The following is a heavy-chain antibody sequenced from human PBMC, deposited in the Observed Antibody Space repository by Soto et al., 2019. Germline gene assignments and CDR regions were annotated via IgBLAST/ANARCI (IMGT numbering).Heavy chain of an antibody. CDR1: GFTFNNYA. Sequence: EAQLLESGGGLVQPGGSLRLSCAASGFTFNNYAMSWVRRAPGKGLEWVSAMSGSGRSTYYADSVKGRFTISRDTSRNTVFLQMNSLRGEDTAVYYCAKDDAPAAPSTLDNWGRGTLVTVSS. J-gene: IGHJ4*02. CDR3: AKDDAPAAPSTLDN. V-gene: IGHV3-23*01. CDR2: MSGSGRST. D-gene: IGHD2-2*01.